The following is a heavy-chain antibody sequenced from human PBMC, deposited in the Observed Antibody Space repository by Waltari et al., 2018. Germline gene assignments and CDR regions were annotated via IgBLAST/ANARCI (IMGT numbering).Heavy chain of an antibody. D-gene: IGHD6-13*01. Sequence: QVQLQQWGAGLLKPSETLSLTCAVYGGSFSGYYWSWIRQPPGKGLEWIGEINHSGSTNYNPSLKSRVTRSVDTSKNQFSLKLSSVTAADTAVYYCARVPAAAGLYYYYMDVWGKGTTVTISS. CDR1: GGSFSGYY. CDR2: INHSGST. V-gene: IGHV4-34*01. J-gene: IGHJ6*03. CDR3: ARVPAAAGLYYYYMDV.